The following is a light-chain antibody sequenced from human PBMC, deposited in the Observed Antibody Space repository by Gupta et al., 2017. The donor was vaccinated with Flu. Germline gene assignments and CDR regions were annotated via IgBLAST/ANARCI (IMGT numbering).Light chain of an antibody. CDR3: GTWDSSLSAWV. V-gene: IGLV1-51*01. J-gene: IGLJ3*02. CDR2: DNN. Sequence: QSVLTQPPPVSAAPGQKVTIPCSGSSSNIGNNYVSWYQQLPGTAPKLLIYDNNKRPSGIPDRFSGSKSGTSATLGITGLQTGDEADYYCGTWDSSLSAWVFGGGTKLTVL. CDR1: SSNIGNNY.